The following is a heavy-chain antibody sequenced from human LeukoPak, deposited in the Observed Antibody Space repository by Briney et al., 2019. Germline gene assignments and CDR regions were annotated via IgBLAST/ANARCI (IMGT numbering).Heavy chain of an antibody. V-gene: IGHV3-48*03. D-gene: IGHD3-22*01. CDR1: GFTFRTYE. Sequence: GGSLRLSCAASGFTFRTYEMNWVRQAPGKGLEWVSYISSSGGTIYYADSLKGRFTISRDNAKNSLYLQMNSLRAEDTAVYYCARDRYYYDSSGNYRYWYFDLWGRGTLVTVSS. J-gene: IGHJ2*01. CDR2: ISSSGGTI. CDR3: ARDRYYYDSSGNYRYWYFDL.